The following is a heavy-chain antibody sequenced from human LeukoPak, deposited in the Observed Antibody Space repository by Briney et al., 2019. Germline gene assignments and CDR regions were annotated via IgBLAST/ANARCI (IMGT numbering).Heavy chain of an antibody. J-gene: IGHJ4*02. CDR3: AKEEWELLRRGSLVDY. CDR2: ISYDGSNK. CDR1: GLTFSSYG. D-gene: IGHD1-26*01. V-gene: IGHV3-30*18. Sequence: PGRSLRLSCAASGLTFSSYGMHWVRQAPGKGLEWVAVISYDGSNKYYADSVKGRFTISRDNSKNTLYLQMNSLRAEDTAVYYCAKEEWELLRRGSLVDYWGQGTLVTVSS.